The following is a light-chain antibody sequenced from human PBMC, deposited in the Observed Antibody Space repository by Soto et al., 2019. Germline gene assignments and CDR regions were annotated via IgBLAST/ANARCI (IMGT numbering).Light chain of an antibody. V-gene: IGLV2-11*01. CDR1: SSDVGGYNY. CDR2: DVS. CDR3: CSYAGSPRYV. Sequence: QSALTQPRSVSGSPGQSVTISCTGTSSDVGGYNYVSWYQQHPGKAPKVMIYDVSERPSGVPDRFSGSKSGNTASLTICGLQAEDEADYYCCSYAGSPRYVFGTGIKLTVL. J-gene: IGLJ1*01.